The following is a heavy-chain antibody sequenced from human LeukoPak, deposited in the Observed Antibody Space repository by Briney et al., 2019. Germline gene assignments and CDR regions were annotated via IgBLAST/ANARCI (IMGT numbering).Heavy chain of an antibody. Sequence: GGSLRLSCAASGFTFSSYSMNWVRQAPGKGLEWVSSISSSSSYIYYADSAKGRFTISRDNAKNSLYLQMNSLRAEDTAVYYCARVADYYDSSGGAFDIWGQGTMVTVSS. CDR1: GFTFSSYS. D-gene: IGHD3-22*01. J-gene: IGHJ3*02. V-gene: IGHV3-21*01. CDR3: ARVADYYDSSGGAFDI. CDR2: ISSSSSYI.